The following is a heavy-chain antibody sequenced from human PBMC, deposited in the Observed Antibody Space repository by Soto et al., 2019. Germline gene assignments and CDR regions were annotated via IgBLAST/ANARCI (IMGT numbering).Heavy chain of an antibody. Sequence: SQTLSLTCAISGDSVSSNSAAWNWIRQSPSRGLEWLGRTYYRSKWYNDYAVSVKSRITINPDTSKNQFSLQLNSVTPEDTAVYYCARVSAYSYGYAYYYGMDVWGQGTTVTVSS. V-gene: IGHV6-1*01. CDR1: GDSVSSNSAA. CDR3: ARVSAYSYGYAYYYGMDV. D-gene: IGHD5-18*01. J-gene: IGHJ6*02. CDR2: TYYRSKWYN.